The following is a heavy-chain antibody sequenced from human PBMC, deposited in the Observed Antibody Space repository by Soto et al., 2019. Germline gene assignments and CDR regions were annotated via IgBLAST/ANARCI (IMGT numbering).Heavy chain of an antibody. CDR1: GASITSTTYF. CDR3: AKNLPRTGRFDY. CDR2: IYYSGRT. Sequence: SETLSLTCTLSGASITSTTYFWAWIRQPPGEGLEWVGSIYYSGRTYYNPSLRSRVTISVDRSKNQFSLTMSSVTAADTAVYYCAKNLPRTGRFDYWGQGTSVTVSS. J-gene: IGHJ4*02. V-gene: IGHV4-39*01.